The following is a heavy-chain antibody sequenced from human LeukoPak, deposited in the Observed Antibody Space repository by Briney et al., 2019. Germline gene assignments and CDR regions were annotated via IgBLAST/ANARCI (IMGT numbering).Heavy chain of an antibody. J-gene: IGHJ3*02. CDR1: GFTFSSYA. D-gene: IGHD2-15*01. Sequence: RPGGSLRLSCAASGFTFSSYAMSWVRQAPGKGLEWVSAISGSGGSTYYADSVKGRFTISRDDSKNTLYLQMNSLRAEDTAVYYCAKVSGSGPWGGAFDIWGQGTMVTVSS. CDR3: AKVSGSGPWGGAFDI. CDR2: ISGSGGST. V-gene: IGHV3-23*01.